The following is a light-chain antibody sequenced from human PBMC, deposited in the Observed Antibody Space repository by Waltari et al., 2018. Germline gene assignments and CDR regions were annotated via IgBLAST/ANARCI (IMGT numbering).Light chain of an antibody. Sequence: QSVLTQPPSVSGAPGQRVTISCTGSSPNIGAGYDVPWYQQLPGTAPKLPIYGNSNRPSGVPDRFSGSKSGTSASLAITGLQAEDEADYYCQSYDSSLSVVFGGGTKLTVL. CDR1: SPNIGAGYD. J-gene: IGLJ3*02. CDR3: QSYDSSLSVV. V-gene: IGLV1-40*01. CDR2: GNS.